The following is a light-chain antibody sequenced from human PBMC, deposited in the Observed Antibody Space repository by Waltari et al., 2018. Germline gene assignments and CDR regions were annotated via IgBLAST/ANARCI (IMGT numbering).Light chain of an antibody. Sequence: EIVMTQSPATLSVSPGERATLSCRASQSVSSNLAWYQQKPGQAPRLLIYGASTRATGIPDRFSGSGSGTEFTLTISSLQSEDFAVYYCQKYNTWPTFGQGTKVEI. CDR2: GAS. V-gene: IGKV3-15*01. J-gene: IGKJ1*01. CDR3: QKYNTWPT. CDR1: QSVSSN.